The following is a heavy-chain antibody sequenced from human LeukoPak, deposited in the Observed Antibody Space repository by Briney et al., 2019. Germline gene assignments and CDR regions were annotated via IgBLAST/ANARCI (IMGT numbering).Heavy chain of an antibody. Sequence: SQTLSLTCAVSGGSVSTNDYSWSWIRQPPGKGLEWIGYIYHSGTTYYNPSLKSRVTISVDRSKNQFSLKLNSVTAADTAVYYCARGRGWNWFDPLGQGTLVTVSS. CDR1: GGSVSTNDYS. CDR3: ARGRGWNWFDP. V-gene: IGHV4-30-2*01. J-gene: IGHJ5*02. D-gene: IGHD3-10*01. CDR2: IYHSGTT.